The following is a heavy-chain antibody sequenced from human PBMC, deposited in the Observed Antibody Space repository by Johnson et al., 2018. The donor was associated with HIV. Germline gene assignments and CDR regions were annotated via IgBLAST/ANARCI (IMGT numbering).Heavy chain of an antibody. CDR1: GFTFDDYA. CDR3: ARGRDFSSGLDGGAFDI. CDR2: ISWNSGSI. Sequence: PGRSLRLSCAASGFTFDDYAMHWVRQAPGKGLEWVSGISWNSGSIGYADSVKGRFTISRDNAKNSLYLQMNSLRAEDTALYYCARGRDFSSGLDGGAFDIWGQGTMVSVSS. D-gene: IGHD6-19*01. V-gene: IGHV3-9*01. J-gene: IGHJ3*02.